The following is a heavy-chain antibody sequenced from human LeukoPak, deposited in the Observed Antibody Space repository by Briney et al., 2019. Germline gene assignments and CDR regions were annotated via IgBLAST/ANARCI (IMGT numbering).Heavy chain of an antibody. CDR2: INPNSGGT. V-gene: IGHV1-2*02. Sequence: ASVKVSCKASGYTFTGYYMHWVRQAPGQGLEWMGWINPNSGGTNYAQKFQGRVTMTRDTSISTAYMELSRLRSDDTAVYYCARELFRDSSGWYDYWGQGTLVTVSS. J-gene: IGHJ4*02. D-gene: IGHD6-19*01. CDR3: ARELFRDSSGWYDY. CDR1: GYTFTGYY.